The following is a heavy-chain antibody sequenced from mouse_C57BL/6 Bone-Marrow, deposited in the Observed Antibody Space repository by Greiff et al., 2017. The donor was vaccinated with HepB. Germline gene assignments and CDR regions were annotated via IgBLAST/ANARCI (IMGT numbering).Heavy chain of an antibody. CDR1: GFTFSDYG. J-gene: IGHJ4*01. CDR3: ATAPMDY. CDR2: ISSGSSTI. Sequence: EVMLVESEGGLVKPGGSLKLSCAASGFTFSDYGMHWVRQAPEKGLEWVAYISSGSSTIYYADTVKGRFTISRDNAKNTLFLQMTSLRSEDTAMYYCATAPMDYWGQGTSVTVSS. V-gene: IGHV5-17*01. D-gene: IGHD3-1*01.